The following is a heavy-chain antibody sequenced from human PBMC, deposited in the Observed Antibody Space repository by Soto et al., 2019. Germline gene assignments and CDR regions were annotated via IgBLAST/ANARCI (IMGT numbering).Heavy chain of an antibody. CDR1: GFTFSSYE. CDR2: INNSGSTI. CDR3: ARDLGSSSWLDY. D-gene: IGHD6-6*01. J-gene: IGHJ4*02. Sequence: EVQLVESGGGLVQPGGSPTLSCAASGFTFSSYEMNWVRQAPGKGLERGSYINNSGSTIYYADSVKGRCTISRENDKTSLYLTMSSLRAEDTAVYYCARDLGSSSWLDYGGQGTLVTVSS. V-gene: IGHV3-48*03.